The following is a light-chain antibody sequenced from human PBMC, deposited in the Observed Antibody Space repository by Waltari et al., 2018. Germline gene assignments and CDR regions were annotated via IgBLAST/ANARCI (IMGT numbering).Light chain of an antibody. Sequence: DVVMTQSPLSLPVTLGQPAPIPCRSSQSLLYSDGNTYLSWFHQRPGQPPRRLIYKVSNRDSGVPDRFSGSGSGTDFTLKISRVEAEDVGVYYCMQGSHRPRTFGQGTKVEIK. V-gene: IGKV2-30*01. CDR1: QSLLYSDGNTY. CDR3: MQGSHRPRT. J-gene: IGKJ1*01. CDR2: KVS.